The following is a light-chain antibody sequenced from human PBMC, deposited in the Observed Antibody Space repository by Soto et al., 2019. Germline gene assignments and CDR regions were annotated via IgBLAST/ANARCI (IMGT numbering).Light chain of an antibody. Sequence: MLTQSPVILSLSPGERATLACRASQSFSSNLAWYQQKPGQAPRLLIYGASTRATGIPDRFSGSGSGTDFTLTISRLEPEDFAVYYCHQYDSWTFGQGTKVDIK. V-gene: IGKV3-20*01. CDR3: HQYDSWT. CDR2: GAS. CDR1: QSFSSN. J-gene: IGKJ1*01.